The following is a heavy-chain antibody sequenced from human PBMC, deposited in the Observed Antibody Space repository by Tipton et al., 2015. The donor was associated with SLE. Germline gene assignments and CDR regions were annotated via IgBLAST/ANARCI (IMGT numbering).Heavy chain of an antibody. CDR3: GTHSYLYGLGNYYPSGYFDY. D-gene: IGHD3-10*01. V-gene: IGHV4-34*01. CDR2: INDVGGT. J-gene: IGHJ4*02. Sequence: TLSLTFAVYGASFRDYYWSWIRHPPGKGLEWIGEINDVGGTNFNPSLKRRVTITLDRSKKQLSLELTSLTAADTAVYYCGTHSYLYGLGNYYPSGYFDYWGVGTLVTVSS. CDR1: GASFRDYY.